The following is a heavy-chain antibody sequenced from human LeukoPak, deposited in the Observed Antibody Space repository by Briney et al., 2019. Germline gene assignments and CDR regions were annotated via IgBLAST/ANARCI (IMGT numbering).Heavy chain of an antibody. V-gene: IGHV3-48*01. J-gene: IGHJ4*02. Sequence: PGGSLRLSRGASGFIYNALNINWVRHAPGKGLEWGTYITGSGSSIDYTDSVGGRFTIYRDSAKNSVYLQMNNLRAEDTAVYYCAKGTGASAWLADYWGQGTLVTVSS. CDR3: AKGTGASAWLADY. CDR1: GFIYNALN. CDR2: ITGSGSSI. D-gene: IGHD6-19*01.